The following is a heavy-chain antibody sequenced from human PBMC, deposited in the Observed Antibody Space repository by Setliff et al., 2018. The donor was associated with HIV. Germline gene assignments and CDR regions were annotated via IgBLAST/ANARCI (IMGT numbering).Heavy chain of an antibody. CDR2: IGSGGSPI. D-gene: IGHD3-22*01. V-gene: IGHV3-48*04. J-gene: IGHJ4*02. CDR1: GFTLSYYS. CDR3: ARPNYYDSSGSFDY. Sequence: GGSLRPSCAASGFTLSYYSMNWVRQAPGKGLQWISYIGSGGSPIYYADSVKGRFTISRDNANNSVYLQMNSLRAEDTAVYYCARPNYYDSSGSFDYWGQGTLVTV.